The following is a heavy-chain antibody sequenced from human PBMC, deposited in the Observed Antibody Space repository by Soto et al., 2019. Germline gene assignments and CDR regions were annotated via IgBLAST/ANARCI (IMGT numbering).Heavy chain of an antibody. CDR1: GASVSSGIYY. CDR3: VRGPPKTFVGGLDF. Sequence: QVQLQESGPGRAKPSETLSLTCSVSGASVSSGIYYWSWIRQPPGKGLEWIGYIYYRGDTNLNPSLKSRATISVDTSRNQFSLKLSSVTAADTAIYFCVRGPPKTFVGGLDFWGQGTLVTVSS. D-gene: IGHD3-16*02. V-gene: IGHV4-61*01. CDR2: IYYRGDT. J-gene: IGHJ4*02.